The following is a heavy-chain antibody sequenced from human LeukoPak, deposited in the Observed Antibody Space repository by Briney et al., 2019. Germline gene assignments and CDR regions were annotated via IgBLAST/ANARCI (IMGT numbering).Heavy chain of an antibody. CDR1: GYTFTSYY. CDR2: INPTGGST. CDR3: ARGTLYSGWSYYFDY. Sequence: ASVKVSCKASGYTFTSYYMHWVRQAPGQGLEWMGLINPTGGSTGYAQKFQGRVTMTRDMSTSTDYMELSSLRSEDTAMYYCARGTLYSGWSYYFDYWGQGSQVTVSS. J-gene: IGHJ4*02. D-gene: IGHD6-19*01. V-gene: IGHV1-46*01.